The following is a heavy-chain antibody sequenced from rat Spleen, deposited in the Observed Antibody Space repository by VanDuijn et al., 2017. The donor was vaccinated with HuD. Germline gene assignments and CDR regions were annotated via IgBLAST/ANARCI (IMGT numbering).Heavy chain of an antibody. V-gene: IGHV5-17*01. J-gene: IGHJ1*01. CDR2: ISYDDNNI. CDR3: ARHPQLGTFWYFDF. D-gene: IGHD3-4*01. Sequence: EVQLVESGGGLVQPGRSLKVSCAASGFTFSDYFMTWVRQAPPKGLEWVATISYDDNNIFYRASVKGRFTISRDNAKSTLYLQMDSLRSEDTATYYCARHPQLGTFWYFDFWGPGTMVTVSS. CDR1: GFTFSDYF.